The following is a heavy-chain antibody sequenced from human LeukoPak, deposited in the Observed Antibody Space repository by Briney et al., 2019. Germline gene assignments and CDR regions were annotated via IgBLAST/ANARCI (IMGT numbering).Heavy chain of an antibody. CDR1: GYPFTSYG. Sequence: GESLKISCKASGYPFTSYGISWVRQAPGQGLEWMGWISAYNGNTNYAQKLQGRVTMTTDTSTSTAYMELRSLRSDDTAVYYCARDGGRDVLRYFDWLPLDYWGQGTLVTVSS. CDR3: ARDGGRDVLRYFDWLPLDY. D-gene: IGHD3-9*01. V-gene: IGHV1-18*01. J-gene: IGHJ4*02. CDR2: ISAYNGNT.